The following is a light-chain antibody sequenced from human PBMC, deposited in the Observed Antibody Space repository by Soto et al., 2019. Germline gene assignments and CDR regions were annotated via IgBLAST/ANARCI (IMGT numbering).Light chain of an antibody. V-gene: IGLV2-11*01. CDR3: CSYAGGYTDV. Sequence: QSVLTQPRSVSGSPGQSVTISCTGTSSDVGGYNFVSWYQQHPGKAPKLIIYDVTKRPSGVPDRFSGSKSGNTASLTISGLQADDETDYYCCSYAGGYTDVFGTGTKLTVL. CDR1: SSDVGGYNF. J-gene: IGLJ1*01. CDR2: DVT.